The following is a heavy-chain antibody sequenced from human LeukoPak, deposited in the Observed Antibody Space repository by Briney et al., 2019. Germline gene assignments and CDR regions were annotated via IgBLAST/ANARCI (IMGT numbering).Heavy chain of an antibody. CDR2: ISQDGTTK. V-gene: IGHV3-30*04. D-gene: IGHD3-10*01. CDR1: GFTFRSYT. J-gene: IGHJ4*02. Sequence: GGSLRLSCAASGFTFRSYTMHWVRQAPGKGLEWVGVISQDGTTKYHADAVKGRFTIFRDNPNNTLFLQMNSLRPEDTAVYYCARGHSLWFGEPFDDWGQGTLVAVSS. CDR3: ARGHSLWFGEPFDD.